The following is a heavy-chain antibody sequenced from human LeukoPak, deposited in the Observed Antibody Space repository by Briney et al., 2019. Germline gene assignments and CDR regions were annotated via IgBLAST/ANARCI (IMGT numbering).Heavy chain of an antibody. J-gene: IGHJ1*01. D-gene: IGHD2-2*01. V-gene: IGHV5-51*01. Sequence: GESLKISCKGSGYNFLTDYIGWVRQIPGKGLEWMGIIYPGDSDTRYSPSFQGQVTISADKSISTAYLQWSSLKASDTAMYYCARPPIGYCSSTSCYEYFQHWGQGTLVTVSS. CDR1: GYNFLTDY. CDR3: ARPPIGYCSSTSCYEYFQH. CDR2: IYPGDSDT.